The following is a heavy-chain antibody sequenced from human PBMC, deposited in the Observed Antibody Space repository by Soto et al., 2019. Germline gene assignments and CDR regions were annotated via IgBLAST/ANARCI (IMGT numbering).Heavy chain of an antibody. J-gene: IGHJ5*02. CDR1: GDSLSGYA. V-gene: IGHV4-34*01. D-gene: IGHD3-9*01. CDR3: ARRLEASVRHVEWFSYKWFDP. CDR2: ITFRGVT. Sequence: ETLSLTCDVHGDSLSGYAWSWIRQPPGKGLEWIGEITFRGVTNYHPSLKSRVSMSVDTSKNRISLNVSSVTAADTALYFCARRLEASVRHVEWFSYKWFDPWGPGTLVTVSS.